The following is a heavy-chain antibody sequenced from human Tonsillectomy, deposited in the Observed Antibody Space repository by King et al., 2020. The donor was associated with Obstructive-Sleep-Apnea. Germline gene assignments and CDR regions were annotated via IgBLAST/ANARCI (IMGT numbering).Heavy chain of an antibody. CDR3: ARDRDSGDYGDYYYYGMDV. V-gene: IGHV4-61*01. J-gene: IGHJ6*02. Sequence: VQLQESGPGLVKPSETLSLTCTVSGGSVSSGSYYWSWIRQPPGKGLEWIGYIYYSGSTNYNPSLKSRVTISVETSKNQFSLKLSSVTAADTAVYYCARDRDSGDYGDYYYYGMDVWGQGTTVTVSS. CDR2: IYYSGST. D-gene: IGHD4-17*01. CDR1: GGSVSSGSYY.